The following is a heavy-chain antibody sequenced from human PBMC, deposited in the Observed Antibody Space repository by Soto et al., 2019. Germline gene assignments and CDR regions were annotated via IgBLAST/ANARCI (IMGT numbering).Heavy chain of an antibody. Sequence: GGSLRLSCAASGFSFSSYGVHWVRQAPGKGLDWVAVIWYDGSNKYYAESVKGRFTISRDNSKNTLYVQMNSLTVEDTAVYYCARAQYTGSYFDACDVWGQGTMVTVSS. CDR3: ARAQYTGSYFDACDV. CDR1: GFSFSSYG. J-gene: IGHJ3*01. D-gene: IGHD1-26*01. CDR2: IWYDGSNK. V-gene: IGHV3-33*03.